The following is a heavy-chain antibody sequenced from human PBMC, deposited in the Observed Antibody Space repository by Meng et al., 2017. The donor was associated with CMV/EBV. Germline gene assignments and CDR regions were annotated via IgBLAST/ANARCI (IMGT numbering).Heavy chain of an antibody. D-gene: IGHD3-3*01. V-gene: IGHV3-23*01. CDR2: ISSNSATI. CDR1: GFMFNNHA. CDR3: ARGNNYDFWSGDAFDI. Sequence: GESLKISCAASGFMFNNHAMSWVRQAPGEGLEWVAAISSNSATIYYADSVKGRFTISRDNSRNTLFLQMSSLRAEDTAVYYCARGNNYDFWSGDAFDIWGQGTMVTVSS. J-gene: IGHJ3*02.